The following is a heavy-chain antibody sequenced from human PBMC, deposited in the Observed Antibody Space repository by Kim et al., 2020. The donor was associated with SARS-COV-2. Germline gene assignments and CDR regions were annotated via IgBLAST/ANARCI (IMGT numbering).Heavy chain of an antibody. Sequence: ASVKVSCKASGYTFTSYGISWVRQAPGQGLEWMGWISAYNGNTNYAQKLQGRVTMTTDTSTSTAYMELRSLRSDDTAVYYCARDLPGDGILTGPTYYYYGMDVWGQGTTVTVSS. CDR2: ISAYNGNT. D-gene: IGHD3-9*01. CDR3: ARDLPGDGILTGPTYYYYGMDV. CDR1: GYTFTSYG. V-gene: IGHV1-18*01. J-gene: IGHJ6*02.